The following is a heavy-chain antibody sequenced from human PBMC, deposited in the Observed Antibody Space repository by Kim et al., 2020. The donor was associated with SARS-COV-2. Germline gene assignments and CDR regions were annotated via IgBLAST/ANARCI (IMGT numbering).Heavy chain of an antibody. V-gene: IGHV1-18*01. CDR2: ISAYNGNT. J-gene: IGHJ6*02. CDR3: ASMGYCTNGVCYTGYGMDV. CDR1: GYTFTSYG. D-gene: IGHD2-8*01. Sequence: ASVKVSCKASGYTFTSYGISWVRRAPGQGLEWMGWISAYNGNTNYAQKLQGRVTMTTDTSTSTAYMELRSLRSDDTAVYYCASMGYCTNGVCYTGYGMDVWGQGTTVTVSS.